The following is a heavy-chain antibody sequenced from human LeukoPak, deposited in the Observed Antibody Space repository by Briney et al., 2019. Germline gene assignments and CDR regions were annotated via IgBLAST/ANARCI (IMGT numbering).Heavy chain of an antibody. CDR3: ASNYGG. CDR1: GFDFSNYW. V-gene: IGHV3-7*03. J-gene: IGHJ4*02. CDR2: IKQDGSER. D-gene: IGHD4-11*01. Sequence: GGSLRLSCAASGFDFSNYWMYWVRQAPGKGLEWVANIKQDGSERYYVDSVRGRFTISRDNAKNSLSLQMNSLRAEDTAVYYCASNYGGWGQGTLVTVSS.